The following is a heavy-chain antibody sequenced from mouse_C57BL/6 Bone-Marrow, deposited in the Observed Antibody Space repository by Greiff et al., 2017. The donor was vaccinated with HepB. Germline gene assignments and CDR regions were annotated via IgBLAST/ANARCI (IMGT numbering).Heavy chain of an antibody. Sequence: EVKLVESEGGLVQPGSSMKLSCTASGFTFSDYYMAWVRPVPEKGLEWVANINYDGSSTYYLDSLKSRFIISRDNAKNILYLQMSSLKSEDTATYYGARESLLWPYYFDYWGQGTTLTVSS. V-gene: IGHV5-16*01. CDR2: INYDGSST. J-gene: IGHJ2*01. CDR3: ARESLLWPYYFDY. CDR1: GFTFSDYY. D-gene: IGHD1-1*02.